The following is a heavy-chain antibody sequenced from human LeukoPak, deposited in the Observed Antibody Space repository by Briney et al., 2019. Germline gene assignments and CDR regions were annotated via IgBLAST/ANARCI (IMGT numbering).Heavy chain of an antibody. CDR1: GFTFSSYS. CDR2: ISSSSSYI. CDR3: ARARVPGTTGSYFDF. V-gene: IGHV3-21*01. Sequence: PGGSLGLSCAASGFTFSSYSMNWVRQAPGKGLEWVSSISSSSSYIYYPDSVKGRFTISRDNAKNSLYLQMNSLRAEDTGAYYCARARVPGTTGSYFDFWGQGTLVTVSS. J-gene: IGHJ4*02. D-gene: IGHD1-1*01.